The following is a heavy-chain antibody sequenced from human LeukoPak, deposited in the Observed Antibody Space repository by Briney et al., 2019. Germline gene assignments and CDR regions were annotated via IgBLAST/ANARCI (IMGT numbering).Heavy chain of an antibody. J-gene: IGHJ4*02. Sequence: KSSETLSLTCAVYGGSFSGFYWSWIRQPPGKGLEWIGEINHSGSTNYNPSLKSRVTISVDTSKNQFSLKLSSVTAADTAVYYCAGEAVVAKRGDYFDYWGQGTLVTVSS. CDR2: INHSGST. D-gene: IGHD3-22*01. CDR1: GGSFSGFY. V-gene: IGHV4-34*01. CDR3: AGEAVVAKRGDYFDY.